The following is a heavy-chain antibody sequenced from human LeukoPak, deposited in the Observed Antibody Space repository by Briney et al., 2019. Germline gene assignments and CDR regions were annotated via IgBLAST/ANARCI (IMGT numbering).Heavy chain of an antibody. CDR1: GFTFSSYG. J-gene: IGHJ4*02. CDR2: ISYDGSNK. CDR3: AKRGGPYSSSWYYFDY. V-gene: IGHV3-30*18. Sequence: GGSLRLSCAASGFTFSSYGMHWVRQAPGKGLEWVAVISYDGSNKYYADSVKGRFTISRDNSKNTLYLQMNSLRAEDTAVHYCAKRGGPYSSSWYYFDYWGQGTLVTVSS. D-gene: IGHD6-13*01.